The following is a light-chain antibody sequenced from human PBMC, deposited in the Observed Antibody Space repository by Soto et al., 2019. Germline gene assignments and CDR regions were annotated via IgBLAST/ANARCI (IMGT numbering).Light chain of an antibody. J-gene: IGKJ1*01. CDR3: QQYNNWPPWT. CDR2: GAS. V-gene: IGKV3-15*01. Sequence: EIVMTQSPVTLSMSPGETATLSCRASQSVTTNLAWYQQKPGQAPRLLIYGASTRATGIPARFSGSGSGTEFTLTISSLQSEDFAVYYCQQYNNWPPWTFGQGTKVDIK. CDR1: QSVTTN.